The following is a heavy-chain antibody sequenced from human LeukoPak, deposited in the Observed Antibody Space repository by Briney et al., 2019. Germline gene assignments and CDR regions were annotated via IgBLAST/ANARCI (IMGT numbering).Heavy chain of an antibody. CDR2: ISGSGGST. CDR3: AKTTVGYSSGRYPGWPVDY. Sequence: GGSLRLSCAASGFTFSSYAMSWVRQAPGKGLEWVSAISGSGGSTYYADSVKGRFIISRDNSKNTVYLQMNSLRAEDTALYYCAKTTVGYSSGRYPGWPVDYWGQGTLVTVSS. D-gene: IGHD6-19*01. CDR1: GFTFSSYA. J-gene: IGHJ4*02. V-gene: IGHV3-23*01.